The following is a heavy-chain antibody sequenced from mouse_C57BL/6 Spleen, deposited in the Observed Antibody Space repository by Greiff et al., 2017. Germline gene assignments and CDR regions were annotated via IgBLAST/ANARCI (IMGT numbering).Heavy chain of an antibody. J-gene: IGHJ2*01. D-gene: IGHD2-12*01. CDR1: GFTFSSYG. Sequence: EVQLVESGGDLVKPGGSLKLSCAASGFTFSSYGMSWVRQTPDKRLEWVATISSGGSYTYYPDSVKGRFTISRDNAKNTLYLQMSSLKSEDTAMYYCARGYAQSYDFDYWGQGTTLTVSS. CDR3: ARGYAQSYDFDY. V-gene: IGHV5-6*01. CDR2: ISSGGSYT.